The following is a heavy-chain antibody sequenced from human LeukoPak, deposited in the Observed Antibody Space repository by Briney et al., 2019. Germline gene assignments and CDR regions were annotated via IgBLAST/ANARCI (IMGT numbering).Heavy chain of an antibody. CDR3: ARDGRYYDILTGYPDDAFDI. CDR1: GFTFSDYY. V-gene: IGHV3-11*04. D-gene: IGHD3-9*01. Sequence: GGSLRLSCAASGFTFSDYYMSWIRQAPGKGLEWVSYISSSGSTIYYADSVKGRFTISRDNAKNSLYLQMNSLRAEDTAVYYCARDGRYYDILTGYPDDAFDIWGQGTMVTVSS. J-gene: IGHJ3*02. CDR2: ISSSGSTI.